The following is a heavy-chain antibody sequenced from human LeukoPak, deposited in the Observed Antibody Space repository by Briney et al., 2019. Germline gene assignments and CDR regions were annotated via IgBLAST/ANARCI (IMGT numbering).Heavy chain of an antibody. J-gene: IGHJ4*02. V-gene: IGHV4-59*01. Sequence: TPSETLSLTCTVSGVSISSYYWSWIRQPPGKGLEWIGYIYYSGSTNYNPSLKSRVTISVDTSKNQFSLKLSSVTAADTAVYYCATVPVATKGGIFDYWGQGTLVTVSS. CDR1: GVSISSYY. CDR3: ATVPVATKGGIFDY. D-gene: IGHD5-12*01. CDR2: IYYSGST.